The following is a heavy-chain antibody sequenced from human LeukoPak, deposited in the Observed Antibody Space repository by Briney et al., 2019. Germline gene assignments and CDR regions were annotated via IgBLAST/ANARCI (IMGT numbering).Heavy chain of an antibody. J-gene: IGHJ6*03. D-gene: IGHD1-26*01. CDR3: TTWVGIEDYYMDA. CDR2: TKSKVEGGTT. V-gene: IGHV3-15*01. Sequence: PGGSLRLSCAASGFSFSSAWMSWIRQAPGKGLEWVGHTKSKVEGGTTHYAAPVKGRFTISRDNSKNTLYLQMNSLKTEDTAVYYCTTWVGIEDYYMDAWGKGTTVTVS. CDR1: GFSFSSAW.